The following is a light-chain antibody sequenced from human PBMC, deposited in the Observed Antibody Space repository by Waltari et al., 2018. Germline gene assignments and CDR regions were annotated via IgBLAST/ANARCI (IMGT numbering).Light chain of an antibody. CDR1: QSVSSN. J-gene: IGKJ1*01. Sequence: EIVMTQSPDTLSVSLGERATLSCRASQSVSSNLAWYQQKPGQAPRLLIYGASTRATGIPARFSGSGSGTEFTLTISSLQSEDFAVYYCQQYNNWPRTFGQGAKVEIK. V-gene: IGKV3-15*01. CDR2: GAS. CDR3: QQYNNWPRT.